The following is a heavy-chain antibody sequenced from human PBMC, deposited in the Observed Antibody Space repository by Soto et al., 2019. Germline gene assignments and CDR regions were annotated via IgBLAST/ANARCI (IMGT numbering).Heavy chain of an antibody. Sequence: ASVKVSCKASGYTFTSYAMHWVRQAPGQRLEWMGWINAGNGNTKYPQKFQGRVTITRDTSASTAYMELSSLRSEDTAVYYCARGRHTSMVRGVIISLGYWGQGTLVTVSS. CDR1: GYTFTSYA. D-gene: IGHD3-10*01. V-gene: IGHV1-3*01. CDR3: ARGRHTSMVRGVIISLGY. J-gene: IGHJ4*02. CDR2: INAGNGNT.